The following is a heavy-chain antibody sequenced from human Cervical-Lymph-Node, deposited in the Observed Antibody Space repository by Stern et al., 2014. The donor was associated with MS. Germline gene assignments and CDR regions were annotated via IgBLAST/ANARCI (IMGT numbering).Heavy chain of an antibody. CDR2: INAYSCDS. D-gene: IGHD3-10*01. V-gene: IGHV1-2*06. J-gene: IGHJ3*02. Sequence: VQLVESGAEVKKPGASVKVSCKASGYNFTGYYMHWVRQAPGQGLEWVGRINAYSCDSNHGQKFQGRVTLTRDTSTSTAYMELRSLRSDDTAMYYCSTAYYAGIDIWGQGTTVTVS. CDR3: STAYYAGIDI. CDR1: GYNFTGYY.